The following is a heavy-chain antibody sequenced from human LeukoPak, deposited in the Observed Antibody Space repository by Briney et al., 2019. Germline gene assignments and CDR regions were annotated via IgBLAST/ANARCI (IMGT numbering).Heavy chain of an antibody. D-gene: IGHD1-26*01. CDR3: GMSGDRVPLQDDVFDA. V-gene: IGHV5-51*01. CDR2: IYPGDSGP. CDR1: GYSFTSYC. Sequence: PGESLKISCKVSGYSFTSYCIGWVRQMPGKGLEWMGIIYPGDSGPTYSPSFQGQVTISVDKSINTAYLQWSSLQASDTAMYYCGMSGDRVPLQDDVFDAWGQGTMVTVST. J-gene: IGHJ3*01.